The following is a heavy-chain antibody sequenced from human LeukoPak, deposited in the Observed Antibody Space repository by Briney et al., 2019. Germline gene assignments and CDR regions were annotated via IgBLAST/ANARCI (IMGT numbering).Heavy chain of an antibody. V-gene: IGHV4-34*01. D-gene: IGHD5-12*01. CDR1: GGSFSGYY. J-gene: IGHJ4*02. CDR2: INHSGST. CDR3: ARAGSGYSLDY. Sequence: SETLSLTCAVYGGSFSGYYWSWIRQPPGKGLEWIGEINHSGSTNYNPSLKSRVTISVDTSKNQSSLKLSSVTAADTAVYYCARAGSGYSLDYWGQATLVTVYS.